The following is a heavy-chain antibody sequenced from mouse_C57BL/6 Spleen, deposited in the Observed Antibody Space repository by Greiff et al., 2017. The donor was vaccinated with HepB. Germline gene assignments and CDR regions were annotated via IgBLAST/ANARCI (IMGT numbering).Heavy chain of an antibody. CDR2: IDPSDSYT. V-gene: IGHV1-69*01. CDR3: ARRGAQAGYLDY. J-gene: IGHJ2*01. CDR1: GYTFTSYW. Sequence: VQLQQPGAELVMPGASVKLSCKASGYTFTSYWMHWVKQRPGQGLEWIGEIDPSDSYTNYNQKFKGKSTLTVDKSSSTAYMQLSSLTSEDSAVYYCARRGAQAGYLDYWGQGTTLTVSS. D-gene: IGHD3-2*02.